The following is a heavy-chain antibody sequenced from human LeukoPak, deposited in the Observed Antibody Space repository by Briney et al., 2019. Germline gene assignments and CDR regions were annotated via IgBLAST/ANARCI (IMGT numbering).Heavy chain of an antibody. V-gene: IGHV4-59*01. CDR1: GGSIRSYY. J-gene: IGHJ3*02. CDR3: ARNPRIKGFDI. Sequence: SETLSLTCTVSGGSIRSYYWSWIRQPPGKGLEWIGYIYYSGSTNYNPSLKSRVTISVDTSKNQFSLKLSSVTAADTAVYYCARNPRIKGFDIWGQGTMVTVSS. CDR2: IYYSGST.